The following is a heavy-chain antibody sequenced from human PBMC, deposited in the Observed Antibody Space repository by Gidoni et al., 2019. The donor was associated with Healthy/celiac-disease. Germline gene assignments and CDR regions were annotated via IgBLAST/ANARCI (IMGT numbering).Heavy chain of an antibody. CDR2: IKSNTDGGTT. D-gene: IGHD1-7*01. CDR3: TTLILGSWNYEGGLDY. CDR1: GFTFRNAW. Sequence: EVQLVESGGGLVKPGGSLRLSCAASGFTFRNAWMSWVRQAPGKGLEWVGRIKSNTDGGTTDYAAPVKGRFTISRDDSKNTLYLQMNSLKTEDTAVYYCTTLILGSWNYEGGLDYWGQGTLVTVSS. J-gene: IGHJ4*02. V-gene: IGHV3-15*01.